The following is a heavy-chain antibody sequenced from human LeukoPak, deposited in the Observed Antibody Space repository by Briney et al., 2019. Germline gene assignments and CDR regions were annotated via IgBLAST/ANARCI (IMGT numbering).Heavy chain of an antibody. CDR3: ARLVGATTIGDY. J-gene: IGHJ4*02. D-gene: IGHD1-26*01. Sequence: GESLKISCNGSKDTFDNYWIGWVRQMPGKGLEWMGIIYPDDSDTRYSPSFQGQVTISADKSISTAYLQWSSLKASDTAMYYCARLVGATTIGDYWGQGTLVTVSS. CDR1: KDTFDNYW. V-gene: IGHV5-51*01. CDR2: IYPDDSDT.